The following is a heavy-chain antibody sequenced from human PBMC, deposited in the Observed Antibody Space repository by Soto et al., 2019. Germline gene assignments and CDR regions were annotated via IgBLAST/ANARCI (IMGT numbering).Heavy chain of an antibody. CDR1: GYTLTELS. CDR3: ATDGHVRGVSEYYFDY. J-gene: IGHJ4*02. V-gene: IGHV1-24*01. D-gene: IGHD3-10*01. CDR2: FDPEDGET. Sequence: ASVKVSCKVSGYTLTELSMHWVRQAPGKGLEWMGGFDPEDGETIYAQKFQGRVTMTEDTSTDTAYMELSSLRSEDTAVYYCATDGHVRGVSEYYFDYWGQGTLVIVSS.